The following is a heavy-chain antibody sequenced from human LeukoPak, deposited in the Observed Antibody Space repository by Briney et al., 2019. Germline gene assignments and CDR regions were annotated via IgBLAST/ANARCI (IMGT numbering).Heavy chain of an antibody. J-gene: IGHJ6*03. Sequence: PSETLSLTCAVSGYSISSGYYWGWIRQPPGKGLEWIGSIYHSGSTYYNPSLKSRVTISVDTSKNQFSLKLSSVTAADTAVYYCARLGRSSSKPIYYYYYYMDVWGKGTTVTVSS. CDR1: GYSISSGYY. D-gene: IGHD6-6*01. V-gene: IGHV4-38-2*01. CDR2: IYHSGST. CDR3: ARLGRSSSKPIYYYYYYMDV.